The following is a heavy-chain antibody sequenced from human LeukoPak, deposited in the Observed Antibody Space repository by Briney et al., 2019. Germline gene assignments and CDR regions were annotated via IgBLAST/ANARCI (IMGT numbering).Heavy chain of an antibody. CDR2: ISSSSSYI. V-gene: IGHV3-21*01. CDR1: GFTFSSYS. CDR3: ARGGNFDY. Sequence: PGGSLRLSCAASGFTFSSYSMNWVRQAPGKGLEWVSSISSSSSYIYHADSVKGRFTISRDNAKNSLYLQMNSLRAEDTAVYYCARGGNFDYWGQGTLVTVSS. D-gene: IGHD3-16*01. J-gene: IGHJ4*02.